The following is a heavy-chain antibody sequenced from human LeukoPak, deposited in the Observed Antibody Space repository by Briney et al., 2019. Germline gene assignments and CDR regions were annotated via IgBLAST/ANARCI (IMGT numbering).Heavy chain of an antibody. CDR2: ISGSGGST. CDR3: AKGSRFLWFGEGTTPFDY. D-gene: IGHD3-10*01. J-gene: IGHJ4*02. Sequence: GGSLRLSCAASGFTFSSYAMSWVRQAPGKGLEWVSAISGSGGSTYYADSVKGRFTISRHNSKNTLFLQMNSLKAEDTAVYYCAKGSRFLWFGEGTTPFDYWGQGTLVTVSS. V-gene: IGHV3-23*01. CDR1: GFTFSSYA.